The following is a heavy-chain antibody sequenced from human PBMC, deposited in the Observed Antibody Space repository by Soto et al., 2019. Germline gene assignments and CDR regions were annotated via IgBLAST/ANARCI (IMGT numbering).Heavy chain of an antibody. J-gene: IGHJ4*02. D-gene: IGHD3-3*01. CDR3: ARAGYAFWSGYYDY. CDR1: GGSISSGGYY. V-gene: IGHV4-31*03. Sequence: PSETLSLTCTVSGGSISSGGYYWSWIRQHPGKGLEWIGYIYYSGKTYYNPSLKSRVTISVDTSKNQFSLKLSSVTAADTAVYYWARAGYAFWSGYYDYWGQGTRVTVSS. CDR2: IYYSGKT.